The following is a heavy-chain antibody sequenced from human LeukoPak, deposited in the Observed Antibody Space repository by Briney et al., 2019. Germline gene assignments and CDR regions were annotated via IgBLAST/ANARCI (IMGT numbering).Heavy chain of an antibody. J-gene: IGHJ5*02. V-gene: IGHV3-30-3*02. Sequence: GGSLRLSCAASGFDFHNYVIHWVRLAPGKGLEWVAVISSDVNIKYYADSVKGRFTISRDNSKNTLYLQMNSLRAEDTAVYYCAKRYWFDPWGQGTLVTVSS. CDR1: GFDFHNYV. CDR3: AKRYWFDP. CDR2: ISSDVNIK.